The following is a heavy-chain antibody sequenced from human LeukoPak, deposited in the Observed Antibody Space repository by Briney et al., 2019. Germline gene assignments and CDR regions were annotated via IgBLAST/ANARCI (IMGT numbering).Heavy chain of an antibody. V-gene: IGHV4-4*02. J-gene: IGHJ4*02. Sequence: SETLSLTCGVSGGSITSTNWWSWVRQPPGQGLEWIGEISLRGRTNYNPSLNSRVTMSLDESKNQLSLNLTSVTAADTAIYYCSRESGPFCPFGYWGQGTLVTVPS. CDR1: GGSITSTNW. CDR2: ISLRGRT. CDR3: SRESGPFCPFGY. D-gene: IGHD1-26*01.